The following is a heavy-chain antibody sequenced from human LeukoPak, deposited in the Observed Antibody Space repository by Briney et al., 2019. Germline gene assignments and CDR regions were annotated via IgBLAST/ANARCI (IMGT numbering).Heavy chain of an antibody. Sequence: GGSLRLSCAASGFTFSSYSMNWVRQAPGKGLEWVSSISSSSYIYYADSVKGRFTISRDNAKNSLYLQMNSLRAEDTAVYYCARDLSGSYGYYFDYWGQGTLVTVSS. CDR1: GFTFSSYS. J-gene: IGHJ4*02. D-gene: IGHD1-26*01. V-gene: IGHV3-21*01. CDR3: ARDLSGSYGYYFDY. CDR2: ISSSSYI.